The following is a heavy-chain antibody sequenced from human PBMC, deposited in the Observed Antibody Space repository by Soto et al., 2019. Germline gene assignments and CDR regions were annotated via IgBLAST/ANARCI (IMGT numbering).Heavy chain of an antibody. V-gene: IGHV3-23*01. CDR2: ISGSGTTT. CDR1: GFTFSSYA. CDR3: ARDLGDSSGWYGMDV. J-gene: IGHJ6*02. Sequence: EVQLLESGGGLVQPGGSLRLSCAASGFTFSSYAMNWVRQAPGKGLEWVSTISGSGTTTYYADSVKGRFTISRDNSRNTAYLQMSSLRADDTALYYCARDLGDSSGWYGMDVWGQGTTVTVSS. D-gene: IGHD6-19*01.